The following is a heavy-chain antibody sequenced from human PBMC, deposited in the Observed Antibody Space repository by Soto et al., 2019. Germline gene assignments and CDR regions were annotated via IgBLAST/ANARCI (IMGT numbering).Heavy chain of an antibody. CDR1: EGTFNFYT. CDR3: ATSYGSGSTHFDS. D-gene: IGHD3-10*01. CDR2: VNPIVGMS. Sequence: QVQLVQSGAEVKKPGSSVKVSCTASEGTFNFYTINWVRQAPGQGLEWVGRVNPIVGMSNYGQKFQGRVSITADKSTTTASMSLNSLKSEYTAIYYCATSYGSGSTHFDSWGQGTLVTVSS. V-gene: IGHV1-69*02. J-gene: IGHJ4*02.